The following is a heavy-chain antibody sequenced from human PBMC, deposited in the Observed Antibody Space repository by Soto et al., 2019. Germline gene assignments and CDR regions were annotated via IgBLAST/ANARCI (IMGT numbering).Heavy chain of an antibody. V-gene: IGHV3-48*02. J-gene: IGHJ4*02. Sequence: PGGSLRLSCAASGFTFSSYSMNWVRQAPGKGLEWVSYISSSSSTIYYADSVKGRFTISRDNAKNSLYLQMNSLRDEDTAVYYCASAIFDIWTGYYTRLYYFGCGGREP. D-gene: IGHD3-9*01. CDR2: ISSSSSTI. CDR1: GFTFSSYS. CDR3: ASAIFDIWTGYYTRLYYFGC.